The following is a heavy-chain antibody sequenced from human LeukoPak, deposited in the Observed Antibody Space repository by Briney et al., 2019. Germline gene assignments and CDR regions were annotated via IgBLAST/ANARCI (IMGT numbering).Heavy chain of an antibody. J-gene: IGHJ4*02. Sequence: PSETLSLTCTVSGGSISGYYWSWIRQPPGKGPEWIGYIYYSGSTNYNPSLKSRVTISVDTSKNQFSLKMNSVTAADTAVYYCARLASSGGSHWDYWGKGTLVTVSS. CDR3: ARLASSGGSHWDY. CDR1: GGSISGYY. CDR2: IYYSGST. V-gene: IGHV4-59*08. D-gene: IGHD6-19*01.